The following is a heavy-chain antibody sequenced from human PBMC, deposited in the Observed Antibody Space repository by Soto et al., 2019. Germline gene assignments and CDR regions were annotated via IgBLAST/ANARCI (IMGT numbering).Heavy chain of an antibody. CDR2: ISAYNGNT. Sequence: QVQLVQSGAEVKKPGASVKVSCKASGYTFTSYGISWVRQAPGQGLEWMGWISAYNGNTNYAQKLQGRVTMTTDTSTSTAYRELRSLRSDDTAVYYCARDVVVPAAMGMVDYWGQGTLVTVSS. J-gene: IGHJ4*02. CDR1: GYTFTSYG. D-gene: IGHD2-2*01. CDR3: ARDVVVPAAMGMVDY. V-gene: IGHV1-18*01.